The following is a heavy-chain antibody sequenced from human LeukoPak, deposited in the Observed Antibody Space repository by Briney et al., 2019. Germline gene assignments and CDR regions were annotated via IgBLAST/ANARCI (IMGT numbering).Heavy chain of an antibody. Sequence: GGSLRLSCAASGFTVSSNYMSWVRQAPGKGLEWVSVIYSGGSTYYADSVKGRFTISRDNSKNTLYLQMNSLRAEDTAVYYCARDYTYYYDSSGYYPYYYYYGMDVWGQGTTVTVSS. CDR2: IYSGGST. V-gene: IGHV3-66*01. D-gene: IGHD3-22*01. CDR3: ARDYTYYYDSSGYYPYYYYYGMDV. J-gene: IGHJ6*02. CDR1: GFTVSSNY.